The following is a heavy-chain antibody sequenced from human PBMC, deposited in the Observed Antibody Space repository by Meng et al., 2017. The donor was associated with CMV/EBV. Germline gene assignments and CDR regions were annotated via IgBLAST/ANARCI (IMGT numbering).Heavy chain of an antibody. J-gene: IGHJ5*02. CDR3: ARDVTGITDRFDP. CDR1: GGSISNYY. D-gene: IGHD1-20*01. Sequence: QVQLQESGPGLVXPXXXXXLTCTVSGGSISNYYWSWIRPPAGKGREWIGRIYTSGSTNYNPSLKSRVTMSVDTSKNQFSLKLSSVTAADTAVYYCARDVTGITDRFDPWGQGTLVTVSS. V-gene: IGHV4-4*07. CDR2: IYTSGST.